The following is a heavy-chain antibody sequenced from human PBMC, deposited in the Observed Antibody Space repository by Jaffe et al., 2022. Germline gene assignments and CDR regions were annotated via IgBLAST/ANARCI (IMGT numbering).Heavy chain of an antibody. D-gene: IGHD3-10*01. CDR3: AREGPGGSGSYQVYYYYMDV. V-gene: IGHV1-69*01. Sequence: QVQLVQSGAEVKKPGSSVKVSCKASGGTFSSYAISWVRQAPGQGLEWMGGIIPIFGTANYAQKFQGRVTITADESTSTAYMELSSLRSEDTAVYYCAREGPGGSGSYQVYYYYMDVWGKGTTVTVSS. J-gene: IGHJ6*03. CDR2: IIPIFGTA. CDR1: GGTFSSYA.